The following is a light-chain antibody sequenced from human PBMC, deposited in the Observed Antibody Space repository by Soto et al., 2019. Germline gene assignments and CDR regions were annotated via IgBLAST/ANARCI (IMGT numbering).Light chain of an antibody. CDR2: GAS. Sequence: EIVLTQSPGTLSLSPGERAALSCRASQTMNSKYLAWYQQQPGQAPRLLIHGASSRATGIPDRFSGSGSGTDFTLTISRLQPEDFAVYYCQLYGSFFGPGTKVDVK. CDR1: QTMNSKY. J-gene: IGKJ3*01. V-gene: IGKV3-20*01. CDR3: QLYGSF.